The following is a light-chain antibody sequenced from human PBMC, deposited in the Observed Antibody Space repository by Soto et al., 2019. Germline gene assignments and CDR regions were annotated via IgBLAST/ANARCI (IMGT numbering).Light chain of an antibody. CDR2: AAS. J-gene: IGKJ5*01. CDR1: EGIRND. CDR3: LQYKNSPIT. V-gene: IGKV1-17*01. Sequence: DIQMTQSPSSLSASAGDIVTIACRASEGIRNDLGWYQQKPGKAPKRLIFAASSLQSGVPSRFSGSGSGTDFTLTISSLQPEDFATYYCLQYKNSPITFGQGTRLEIK.